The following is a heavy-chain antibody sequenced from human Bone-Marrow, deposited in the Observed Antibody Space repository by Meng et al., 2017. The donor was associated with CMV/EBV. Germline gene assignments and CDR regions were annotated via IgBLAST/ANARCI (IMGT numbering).Heavy chain of an antibody. V-gene: IGHV1-46*03. Sequence: ASVKDSCKASGYTFTSYYMHWVRQAPGQGREWMGIINPSGGSTSYAQKFQGRVTITRDTSTSTVYMELSSVRSEDTAVYYCARWVSYYYGMDVWGQGTTVTVSS. J-gene: IGHJ6*02. D-gene: IGHD3-22*01. CDR1: GYTFTSYY. CDR2: INPSGGST. CDR3: ARWVSYYYGMDV.